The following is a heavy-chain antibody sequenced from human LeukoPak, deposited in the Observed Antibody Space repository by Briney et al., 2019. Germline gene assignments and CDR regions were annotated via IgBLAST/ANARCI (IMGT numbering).Heavy chain of an antibody. CDR1: GFTFSGSA. CDR3: TRREAIVGIVY. Sequence: GGSLRLSCAASGFTFSGSAMHWVRQASGKGLEWVGRIRSKTNSYATAYTASVKGRFTISRDDSKNTAYLQMNSLKTEDTAVYYCTRREAIVGIVYWGQGTLVTVSS. J-gene: IGHJ4*02. V-gene: IGHV3-73*01. D-gene: IGHD2/OR15-2a*01. CDR2: IRSKTNSYAT.